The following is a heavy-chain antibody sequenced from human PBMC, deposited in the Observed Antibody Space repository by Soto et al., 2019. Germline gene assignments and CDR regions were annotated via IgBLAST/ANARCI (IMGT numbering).Heavy chain of an antibody. CDR3: AKVRGAGFDP. V-gene: IGHV3-23*01. CDR2: ISGSGGST. CDR1: GFTFSSYA. J-gene: IGHJ5*02. Sequence: GESLKISCAASGFTFSSYAMSWVRQAPGKGLEWVSAISGSGGSTYYADSVKGRFTISRDNSKNTLYLQMNSLRAEDTAVYYCAKVRGAGFDPWGQGTLVTVSS.